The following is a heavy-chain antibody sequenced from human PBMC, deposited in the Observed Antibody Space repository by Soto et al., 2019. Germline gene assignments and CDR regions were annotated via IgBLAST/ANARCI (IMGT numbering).Heavy chain of an antibody. V-gene: IGHV3-30*03. J-gene: IGHJ4*02. CDR3: TGEVASGY. CDR1: GFTVSTYG. D-gene: IGHD2-8*02. Sequence: QVPLVESGGGVVQPGRSLRLSCAVSGFTVSTYGMHWVRQARGKGLEWVAVISRDGGTKYYADSVKGRFTISRDNSRNTLFLEMNSLRGDDMAVYYCTGEVASGYWGQGTLVTVSS. CDR2: ISRDGGTK.